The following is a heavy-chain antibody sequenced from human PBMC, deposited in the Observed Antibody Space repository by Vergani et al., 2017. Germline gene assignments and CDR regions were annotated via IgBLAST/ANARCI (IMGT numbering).Heavy chain of an antibody. CDR1: GDSISSNNC. CDR2: ICHTEDT. CDR3: ATLGYRRWGYYFVY. Sequence: QVQLQESGPGLVKPPGTLSLTCAVSGDSISSNNCWTWVRQPPGKGLEWIGEICHTEDTKYSPSLKSRVTVSVDETRNLFSLRLNSVTAADTAGYYCATLGYRRWGYYFVYWGQGVLVTVSS. D-gene: IGHD2-2*02. J-gene: IGHJ4*02. V-gene: IGHV4-4*03.